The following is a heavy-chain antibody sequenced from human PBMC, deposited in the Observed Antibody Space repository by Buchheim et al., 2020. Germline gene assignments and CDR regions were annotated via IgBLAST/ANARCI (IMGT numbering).Heavy chain of an antibody. CDR2: IKQDGSEK. V-gene: IGHV3-7*01. CDR1: GFTFSSYW. J-gene: IGHJ6*02. CDR3: ARMVVVAVHFYGMDV. D-gene: IGHD2-15*01. Sequence: EVQLVESGGGLVQPGGSLRLSCAASGFTFSSYWMSWVRQAPGKGLEWVANIKQDGSEKYYVDSVKGRFTISRDNAKHSLYLQMNSLRAEDTAVYYCARMVVVAVHFYGMDVWGQGTT.